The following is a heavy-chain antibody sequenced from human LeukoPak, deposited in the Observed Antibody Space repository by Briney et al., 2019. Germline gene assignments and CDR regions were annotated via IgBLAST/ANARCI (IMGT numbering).Heavy chain of an antibody. CDR1: GYTFTNYY. CDR3: TRDQTPYY. V-gene: IGHV1-46*03. Sequence: ASVKVSCKASGYTFTNYYMHWVRQAPGQGLEWMGIINPRVGSTRYAQKFQGRVTMTGDMSTSTVYMELSSLRSEDTAVYYCTRDQTPYYWGQGTLVTVSS. J-gene: IGHJ4*02. CDR2: INPRVGST.